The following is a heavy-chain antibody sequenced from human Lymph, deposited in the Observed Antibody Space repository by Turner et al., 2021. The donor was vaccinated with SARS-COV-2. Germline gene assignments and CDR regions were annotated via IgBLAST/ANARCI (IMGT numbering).Heavy chain of an antibody. CDR2: ISYSGST. CDR3: AIRRWLPGPIDY. Sequence: QLQLQESGPGLVKASETLSLTCTVSGGSISSSSYYWGWIRQPPGNGLEWIGSISYSGSTYDNPYLKSRVTISVDTSKNHFSLKLSSVTAADTALYYCAIRRWLPGPIDYWGQGTLVTVSS. CDR1: GGSISSSSYY. V-gene: IGHV4-39*02. D-gene: IGHD5-12*01. J-gene: IGHJ4*02.